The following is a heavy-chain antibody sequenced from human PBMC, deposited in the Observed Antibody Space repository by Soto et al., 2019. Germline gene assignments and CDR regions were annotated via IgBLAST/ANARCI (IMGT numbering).Heavy chain of an antibody. CDR3: ARKRTKYGKDV. Sequence: SETLSLTCAVYGGSFSGYYWSWIRQPPGKGLEWIGEINHSGSTNYNPSLKSRVTISVDTSKNQFSLKLSSVTAADTAVYYCARKRTKYGKDVWGQGTTVTVSS. D-gene: IGHD6-25*01. CDR1: GGSFSGYY. CDR2: INHSGST. V-gene: IGHV4-34*01. J-gene: IGHJ6*02.